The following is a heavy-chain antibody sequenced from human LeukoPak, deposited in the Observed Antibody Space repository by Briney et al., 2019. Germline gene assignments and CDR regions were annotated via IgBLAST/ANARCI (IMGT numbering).Heavy chain of an antibody. V-gene: IGHV4-59*08. D-gene: IGHD1-26*01. CDR1: GGSISSYY. J-gene: IGHJ4*02. CDR2: SYYSGST. CDR3: ARHPYSGGNYPFGS. Sequence: SETLSLTCTVSGGSISSYYWSWIRQPPGKGLEWIGYSYYSGSTSYSPSLKSRVTISVDTSKNQFSLKLSSVTAADTAIYYCARHPYSGGNYPFGSWGQGILVTVSS.